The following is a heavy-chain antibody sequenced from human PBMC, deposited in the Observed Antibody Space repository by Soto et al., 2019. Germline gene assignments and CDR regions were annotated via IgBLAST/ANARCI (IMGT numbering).Heavy chain of an antibody. CDR2: ISAYNGNT. V-gene: IGHV1-18*01. CDR3: ARDINYLIDAYDSSGSQTPIDY. D-gene: IGHD3-22*01. Sequence: ASVKVSCKASGYTFTSYGISWVRQAPGQGLEWMGWISAYNGNTNYAQKLQGRVTMTTDTSTSTAYMELRSLRSDDTAVYYCARDINYLIDAYDSSGSQTPIDYWGQATLVTVSS. J-gene: IGHJ4*02. CDR1: GYTFTSYG.